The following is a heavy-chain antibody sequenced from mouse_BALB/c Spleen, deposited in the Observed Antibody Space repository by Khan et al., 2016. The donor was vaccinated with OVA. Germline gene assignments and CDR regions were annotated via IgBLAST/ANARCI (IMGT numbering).Heavy chain of an antibody. CDR2: ISPNSDGS. CDR3: LRSLFYYGSAYEGFAY. V-gene: IGHV1S136*01. CDR1: GYTFTNYV. J-gene: IGHJ3*01. Sequence: VQLKESGPELVKPGASVKMSCKASGYTFTNYVMHWVKQKPRQGLEWIGYISPNSDGSKYNEKFRGKATLTSDKSSSTADMELSSLTSEDSAVXYCLRSLFYYGSAYEGFAYWGQGTLVTVSA. D-gene: IGHD1-1*01.